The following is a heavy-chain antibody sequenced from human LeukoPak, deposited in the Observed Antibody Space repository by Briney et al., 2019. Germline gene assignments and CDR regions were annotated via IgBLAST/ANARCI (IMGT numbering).Heavy chain of an antibody. Sequence: PGGSLRLSCAASGFTFSDTWMHWVRQAPGKGLEWVSAISGSGGSTYYADSVKGRFTISRDNSKNTLYLQMNSLRAEDTAVYYCAEDRGIVVVPFDYWGQGTLVTVSS. V-gene: IGHV3-23*01. CDR1: GFTFSDTW. CDR2: ISGSGGST. CDR3: AEDRGIVVVPFDY. D-gene: IGHD3-22*01. J-gene: IGHJ4*02.